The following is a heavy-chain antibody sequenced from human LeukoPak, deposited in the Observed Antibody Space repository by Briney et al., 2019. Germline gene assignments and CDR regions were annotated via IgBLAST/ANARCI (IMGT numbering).Heavy chain of an antibody. CDR1: GFTFSSNY. V-gene: IGHV3-66*01. D-gene: IGHD1-26*01. CDR3: ASGRGSFSRPKDAFDI. Sequence: PGGSLRLSCAASGFTFSSNYMSWVRQAPGKGLEWVSVIYSGGSTYYADSVKGRFTISRDNSKNALYLQMNSLRAEDTAVYYCASGRGSFSRPKDAFDIWGQGTMVTVSS. CDR2: IYSGGST. J-gene: IGHJ3*02.